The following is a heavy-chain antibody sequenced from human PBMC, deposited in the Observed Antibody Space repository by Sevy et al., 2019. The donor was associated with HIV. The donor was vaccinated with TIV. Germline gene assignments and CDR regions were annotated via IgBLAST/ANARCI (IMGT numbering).Heavy chain of an antibody. Sequence: GGSLRLSCAASGFTVSSNYMSWVRQAPGKGLEWVSVIYSGGSTYYADSVKGRFTISRDNSKNMLYLQMNSLRAEDTAVYYCVLIVGATTGYYYYYGMDVWGQGTTVTVSS. CDR3: VLIVGATTGYYYYYGMDV. V-gene: IGHV3-53*01. D-gene: IGHD1-26*01. CDR2: IYSGGST. J-gene: IGHJ6*02. CDR1: GFTVSSNY.